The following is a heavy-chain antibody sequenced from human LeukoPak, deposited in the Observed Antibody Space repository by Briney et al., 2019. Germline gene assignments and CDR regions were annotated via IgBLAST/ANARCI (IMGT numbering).Heavy chain of an antibody. Sequence: PGGSLRLSCAASGFTLSSYWMSWVRQAPGKGLEWVANIKQDGSEKYYVDSVKGRFTISRDNAKNSLYLQMNSLRAEDTAVYYCARRSSSWYYFDYWGQGTLVTVSS. D-gene: IGHD6-13*01. CDR3: ARRSSSWYYFDY. CDR2: IKQDGSEK. J-gene: IGHJ4*02. CDR1: GFTLSSYW. V-gene: IGHV3-7*01.